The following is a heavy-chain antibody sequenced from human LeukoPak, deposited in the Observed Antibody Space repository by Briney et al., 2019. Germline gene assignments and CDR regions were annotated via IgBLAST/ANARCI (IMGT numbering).Heavy chain of an antibody. CDR1: GFTFSNYW. CDR3: AKATSGITFGGVIAPIDY. CDR2: ISSSGSTI. Sequence: GGSLRLSCAASGFTFSNYWMSWIRQAPGKGLEWVSYISSSGSTIYYADSVKGRFTISRDNAKNSLYPQMNSLRAEDTAVYYCAKATSGITFGGVIAPIDYWGQGTLVTVSS. J-gene: IGHJ4*02. D-gene: IGHD3-16*02. V-gene: IGHV3-11*04.